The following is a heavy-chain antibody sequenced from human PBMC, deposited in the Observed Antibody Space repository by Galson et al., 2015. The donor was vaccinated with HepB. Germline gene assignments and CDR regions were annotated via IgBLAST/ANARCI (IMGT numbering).Heavy chain of an antibody. D-gene: IGHD3-10*01. J-gene: IGHJ2*01. CDR2: ISGSGGST. V-gene: IGHV3-23*01. Sequence: SLRLSCAASGFTFSSYAMSWVRQAPGKGLEWVSAISGSGGSTYYADSVKGRFTISRDNSKNTLYLQMNSLRAEDTAVYYCAKVKLLWFGPPGWYFDLWGRGTLVTVSS. CDR1: GFTFSSYA. CDR3: AKVKLLWFGPPGWYFDL.